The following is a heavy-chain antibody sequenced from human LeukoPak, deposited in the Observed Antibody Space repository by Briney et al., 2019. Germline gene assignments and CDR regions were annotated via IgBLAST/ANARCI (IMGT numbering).Heavy chain of an antibody. CDR2: ISLGNT. V-gene: IGHV4-59*12. CDR1: GDTLSTYY. Sequence: PSETLSLTCSLSGDTLSTYYWNWIRQTPGRGLEWIGHISLGNTEYNPSLKSRVTISVDTSKNEFYLRLTSVTAADTALYFCARDKRHSYRKYFDPWSQGTLVSVSS. J-gene: IGHJ4*02. D-gene: IGHD3-10*01. CDR3: ARDKRHSYRKYFDP.